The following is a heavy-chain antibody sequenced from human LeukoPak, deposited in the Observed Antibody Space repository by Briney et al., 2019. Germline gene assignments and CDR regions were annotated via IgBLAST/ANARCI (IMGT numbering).Heavy chain of an antibody. D-gene: IGHD3-9*01. CDR3: AKDQGIRYFDWSVDY. CDR1: GFTFSSYE. V-gene: IGHV3-48*03. CDR2: ISSSGSTI. Sequence: GGSLRLSCAASGFTFSSYEMNWVRQAPGKGLEWVSYISSSGSTIYYADSVKGRFTISRDDAKNSLYLQMNSLRAEDTAVYYCAKDQGIRYFDWSVDYWGQGTLVTVSS. J-gene: IGHJ4*02.